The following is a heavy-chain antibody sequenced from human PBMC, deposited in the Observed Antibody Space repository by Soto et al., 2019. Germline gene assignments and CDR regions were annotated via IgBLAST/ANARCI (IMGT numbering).Heavy chain of an antibody. D-gene: IGHD2-15*01. J-gene: IGHJ2*01. CDR1: GGTFSSYA. CDR3: ARAWLGYCSGGRCGSREGYFDL. Sequence: QVQLVQSGAEVKKPGSSVKVSCKASGGTFSSYAISWVRQAPGQGLEWMGGIIPIFGTANYAQKFQGRVTITADESTSTAYMELSSLRSEDTAVYYCARAWLGYCSGGRCGSREGYFDLWGRGTLVTVSS. CDR2: IIPIFGTA. V-gene: IGHV1-69*01.